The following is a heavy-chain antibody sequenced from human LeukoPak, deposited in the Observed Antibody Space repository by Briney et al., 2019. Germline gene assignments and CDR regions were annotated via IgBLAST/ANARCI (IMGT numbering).Heavy chain of an antibody. D-gene: IGHD3-10*01. CDR1: GGSISSSSYY. Sequence: PSETLSLTCTVSGGSISSSSYYWGWIRQPPGKGLEWIGRIYYSGSTYYNPSLKSRVTISVDTSKSQFSLKLSSVNAADTAVYYCARLSFRSRIYGSGVLDVWGQGHTVPVSS. J-gene: IGHJ6*02. V-gene: IGHV4-39*01. CDR2: IYYSGST. CDR3: ARLSFRSRIYGSGVLDV.